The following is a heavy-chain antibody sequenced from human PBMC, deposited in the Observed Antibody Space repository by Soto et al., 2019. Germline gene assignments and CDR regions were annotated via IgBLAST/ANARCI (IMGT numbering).Heavy chain of an antibody. CDR3: VRGTISAPGKDY. Sequence: GGSLRLSCAASGFTFSSYAMSWVRQAPGKGLEWVSAISGSGGSTYYADSVKGRFTISRDNAKNSVYLQMNSLRAEDSAVYYCVRGTISAPGKDYWGQGTLVTAPQ. J-gene: IGHJ4*02. CDR1: GFTFSSYA. CDR2: ISGSGGST. D-gene: IGHD6-13*01. V-gene: IGHV3-23*01.